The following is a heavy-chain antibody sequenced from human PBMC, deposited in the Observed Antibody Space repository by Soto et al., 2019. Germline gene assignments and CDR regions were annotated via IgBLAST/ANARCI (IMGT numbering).Heavy chain of an antibody. CDR2: IIPTFGTT. CDR3: AGASDSTWYNWLDP. D-gene: IGHD5-18*01. CDR1: GGNFSSNG. V-gene: IGHV1-69*01. Sequence: QVQLVQSGAEVKKPGSSVKVSCKAPGGNFSSNGIRWVRQAPGQGLEFMGGIIPTFGTTNYAHKFRGRVTITAEESTGTAYMELSSLRSADTAVYYCAGASDSTWYNWLDPWGQGTLVTVSS. J-gene: IGHJ5*02.